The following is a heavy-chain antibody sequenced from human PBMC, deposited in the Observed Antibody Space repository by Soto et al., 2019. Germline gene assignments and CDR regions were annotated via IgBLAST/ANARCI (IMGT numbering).Heavy chain of an antibody. Sequence: QLVESGGGVVQPGRSLRLSCAASGFTFSLYGMHWARQAPARGRGWVAVTSYDGSKKYNADSVKGRFTISRDNSKNTLYLQMNSLRAEDTAVYYCAKDSGYSGYDVYDYYYGMDVWGQGTTVTVSS. D-gene: IGHD5-12*01. CDR3: AKDSGYSGYDVYDYYYGMDV. CDR1: GFTFSLYG. V-gene: IGHV3-30*18. CDR2: TSYDGSKK. J-gene: IGHJ6*02.